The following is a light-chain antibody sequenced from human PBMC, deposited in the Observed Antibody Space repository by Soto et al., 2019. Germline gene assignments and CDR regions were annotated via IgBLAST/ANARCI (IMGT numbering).Light chain of an antibody. V-gene: IGKV3D-15*01. Sequence: EIVVTQSPGTLSVSPGERATLSCRASQSIGIKLAWFQQKPGHAPRLLIFAASTRAAGIPAKFSGSGSGTDFTLTISSLKSEDFAVYCCQHCYSWPYNFGQGTKLEIK. CDR2: AAS. CDR1: QSIGIK. J-gene: IGKJ2*01. CDR3: QHCYSWPYN.